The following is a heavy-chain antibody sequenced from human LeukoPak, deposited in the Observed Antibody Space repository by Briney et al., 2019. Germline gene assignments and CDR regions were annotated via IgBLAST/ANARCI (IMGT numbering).Heavy chain of an antibody. CDR1: GFTFSSYY. V-gene: IGHV3-48*01. Sequence: PGGSLRLSCAASGFTFSSYYMNWVRQAPGKGLEWVSYISSSSSTIYYADSVKGRFTISRDNAKNSLYLQMNSLRAEDTAVYYCAREKCSGGSCYADYWGQGTLVTVSS. D-gene: IGHD2-15*01. CDR2: ISSSSSTI. J-gene: IGHJ4*02. CDR3: AREKCSGGSCYADY.